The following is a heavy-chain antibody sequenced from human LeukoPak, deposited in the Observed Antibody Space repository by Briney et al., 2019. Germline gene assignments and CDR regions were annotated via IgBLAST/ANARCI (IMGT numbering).Heavy chain of an antibody. J-gene: IGHJ4*02. CDR1: GGSISSGSYY. D-gene: IGHD3-10*01. Sequence: SETLSLTCTVSGGSISSGSYYWSWIRQPAGKGLEWIGRIYTSGSTNYNPSLKSRVTISVDTSKNQFSLKLSSVTAADTAVYYCARAFGWPKYYFDYWGQGTLVTVSS. V-gene: IGHV4-61*02. CDR3: ARAFGWPKYYFDY. CDR2: IYTSGST.